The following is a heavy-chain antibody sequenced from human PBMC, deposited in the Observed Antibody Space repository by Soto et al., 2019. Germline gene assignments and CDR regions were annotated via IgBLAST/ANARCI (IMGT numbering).Heavy chain of an antibody. CDR2: ISAYNGNT. J-gene: IGHJ5*02. V-gene: IGHV1-18*01. D-gene: IGHD2-2*01. CDR3: ARDFCSSTSCYHSNWFDP. CDR1: GYTFTSYG. Sequence: QVQLVQSGAEVKKPGASVKVSCKASGYTFTSYGISWVRQAPGQGLEWMGWISAYNGNTNYAQKLQGRVTMTTDTSTRTAYMELRSLRSDDTAVYYCARDFCSSTSCYHSNWFDPWGQGTLVTVSS.